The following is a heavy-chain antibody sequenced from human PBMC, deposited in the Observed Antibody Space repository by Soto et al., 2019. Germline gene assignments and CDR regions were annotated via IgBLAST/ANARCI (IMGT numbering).Heavy chain of an antibody. V-gene: IGHV2-5*02. CDR3: AHRSRGYAYYFYQ. Sequence: QITLKESGPTLVKPTQGLTLTCSFSGFSLSTRGVGVGWIRQPPGKALEWLALIFWDDDKWYSPSLRSRLTITSDTAKNQVVLTMTNIDRVDTATYYCAHRSRGYAYYFYQWGQGILVTVSS. J-gene: IGHJ4*02. D-gene: IGHD5-12*01. CDR2: IFWDDDK. CDR1: GFSLSTRGVG.